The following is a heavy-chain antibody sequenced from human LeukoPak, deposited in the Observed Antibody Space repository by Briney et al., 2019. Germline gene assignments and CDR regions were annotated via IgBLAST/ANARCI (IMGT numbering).Heavy chain of an antibody. Sequence: SETLSLTCAVYGGSFSGYYWSWIRQPPGKGLEWIGEINHSGSTNYNPSLKSRVTISVDTSKNQFSLKLSSVTAADTAVYYCAGVSGWLPHAFDIWGQGTMVTVSS. D-gene: IGHD5-24*01. CDR1: GGSFSGYY. J-gene: IGHJ3*02. V-gene: IGHV4-34*01. CDR3: AGVSGWLPHAFDI. CDR2: INHSGST.